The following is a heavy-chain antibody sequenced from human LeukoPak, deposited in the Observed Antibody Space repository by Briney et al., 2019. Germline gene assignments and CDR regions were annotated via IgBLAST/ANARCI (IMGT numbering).Heavy chain of an antibody. CDR3: ARSCRILDIVATIRARLGGNGFDI. D-gene: IGHD5-12*01. V-gene: IGHV4-39*07. CDR1: GGSISSSSYY. CDR2: IYHSGST. J-gene: IGHJ3*02. Sequence: PSETLSLTCTVSGGSISSSSYYWGWIRQPPGKGLEWIGSIYHSGSTYYNLSLKSRVTIAVETSKNQFSLKLSSVTAADKAVYYCARSCRILDIVATIRARLGGNGFDIWGQGTMVTVSS.